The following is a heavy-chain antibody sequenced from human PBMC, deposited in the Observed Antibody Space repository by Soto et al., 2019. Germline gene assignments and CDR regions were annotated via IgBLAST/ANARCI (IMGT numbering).Heavy chain of an antibody. J-gene: IGHJ6*02. CDR1: GYTFTNYF. D-gene: IGHD3-10*01. V-gene: IGHV1-46*01. CDR2: ITPSGGTT. Sequence: QVQLVQSGAEVKKPGASVKVSCRASGYTFTNYFMHWVRQAPGQGLEWMGVITPSGGTTHYAQKLQGRVSMTRDTSTSTGYIEMSSLRSEDAAVYYCARGSTMVRGLRDGMDVWGQGTTVTVSS. CDR3: ARGSTMVRGLRDGMDV.